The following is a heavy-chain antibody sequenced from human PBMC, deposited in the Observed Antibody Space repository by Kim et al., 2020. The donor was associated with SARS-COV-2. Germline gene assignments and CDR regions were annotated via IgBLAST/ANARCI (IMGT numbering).Heavy chain of an antibody. Sequence: NVQGQVTIHRNTSASTAYMELSSLRSEDTAVYYCARDPIVGATEVWFDPWGQGTLVTVSS. D-gene: IGHD1-26*01. V-gene: IGHV1-3*01. CDR3: ARDPIVGATEVWFDP. J-gene: IGHJ5*02.